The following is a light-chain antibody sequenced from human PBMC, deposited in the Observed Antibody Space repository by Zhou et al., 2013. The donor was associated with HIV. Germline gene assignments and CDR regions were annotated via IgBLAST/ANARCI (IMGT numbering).Light chain of an antibody. CDR1: QGISGA. V-gene: IGKV1-13*02. CDR3: QQFNSYPIT. Sequence: AIQLTQSPSSLSASVGDRVSITCRASQGISGALAWYQQKPGKAPKLLIHDASSLDSGVSSRFSGSGSGTDFTLTISSLQPEDFATYYCQQFNSYPITFGQGTRLEIK. J-gene: IGKJ5*01. CDR2: DAS.